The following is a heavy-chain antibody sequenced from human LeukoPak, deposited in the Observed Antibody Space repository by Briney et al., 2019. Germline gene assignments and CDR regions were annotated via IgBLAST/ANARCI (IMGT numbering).Heavy chain of an antibody. CDR1: GFTFSSYA. V-gene: IGHV3-23*01. CDR2: ISDSGGST. CDR3: AKDPSSWYSEYFQH. D-gene: IGHD6-13*01. Sequence: GGSLRLSCAASGFTFSSYAMSWVRQAPGKGLEWVSAISDSGGSTYYADSVKGRFTISRDNSKNTLYLQMNSLRAEDTAVYYCAKDPSSWYSEYFQHWGQGTLVTVSS. J-gene: IGHJ1*01.